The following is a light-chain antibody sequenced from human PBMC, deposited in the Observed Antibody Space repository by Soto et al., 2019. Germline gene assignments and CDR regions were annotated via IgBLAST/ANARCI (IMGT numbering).Light chain of an antibody. J-gene: IGKJ4*01. CDR1: QSINNW. V-gene: IGKV1-5*03. CDR2: NAS. Sequence: DIQMTKSPSTLSASVGDRVTITCRASQSINNWLAWYQHKPGKAPKHLIYNASTLENGVPSRFSGSGSGTEFTLTISSLQPDDFAIYYCQQYESSPLTFGGGTKVEIK. CDR3: QQYESSPLT.